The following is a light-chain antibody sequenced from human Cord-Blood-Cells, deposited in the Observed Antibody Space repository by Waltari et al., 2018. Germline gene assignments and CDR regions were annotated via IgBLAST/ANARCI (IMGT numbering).Light chain of an antibody. J-gene: IGLJ2*01. Sequence: QSALTQPPSASGSPGQSVTISCTGTSRDVGGYYYFPWYHNHPGKAPKLIFYEVSKRPSGVPDRFSGSKSGNTASLTVSGLQAEDEADYYCSSYAGSNNLVFGGGTKLTVL. V-gene: IGLV2-8*01. CDR3: SSYAGSNNLV. CDR1: SRDVGGYYY. CDR2: EVS.